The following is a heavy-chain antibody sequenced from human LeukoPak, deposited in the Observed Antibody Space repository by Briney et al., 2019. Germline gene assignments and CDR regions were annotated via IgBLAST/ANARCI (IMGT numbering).Heavy chain of an antibody. CDR2: ISYDGSNK. J-gene: IGHJ6*02. V-gene: IGHV3-30*18. Sequence: PGGSLRLSCAASGFTFSSYGVHWVRQAPGKGLEWVAVISYDGSNKYYADSVKGRFTISRDNSKNTLYLQMNSLRAEDTAVYYCAKSEDGYYYYGMDVWGQGTTVTVSS. CDR1: GFTFSSYG. D-gene: IGHD2-15*01. CDR3: AKSEDGYYYYGMDV.